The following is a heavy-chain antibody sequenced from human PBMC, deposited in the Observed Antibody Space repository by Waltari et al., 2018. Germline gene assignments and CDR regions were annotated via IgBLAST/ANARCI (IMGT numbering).Heavy chain of an antibody. CDR1: GYSLSSGYY. D-gene: IGHD6-13*01. CDR3: ARDASYSSSWGLDY. CDR2: IYHSGST. J-gene: IGHJ4*02. V-gene: IGHV4-38-2*02. Sequence: QVQLQESGPGLVKPSETLSLPCAVSGYSLSSGYYWGWLRQPPGKGLEWIGSIYHSGSTYYNPSLKSRVTISVDTSKNQFSLKLSSVTAADTAVYYCARDASYSSSWGLDYWGQGTLVTVSS.